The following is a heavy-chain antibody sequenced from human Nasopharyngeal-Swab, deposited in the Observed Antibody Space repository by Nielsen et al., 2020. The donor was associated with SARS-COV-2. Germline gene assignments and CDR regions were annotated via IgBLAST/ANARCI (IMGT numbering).Heavy chain of an antibody. D-gene: IGHD3-10*01. Sequence: WVRQAPGQRLEWMGWINAGDGDTKYSQMFQGRVTMTTDTSTGTAYMELRSLRSDDTAVYYCARAGDRFGELLFFDYWGQGNLVTVSS. CDR2: INAGDGDT. CDR3: ARAGDRFGELLFFDY. V-gene: IGHV1-18*01. J-gene: IGHJ4*02.